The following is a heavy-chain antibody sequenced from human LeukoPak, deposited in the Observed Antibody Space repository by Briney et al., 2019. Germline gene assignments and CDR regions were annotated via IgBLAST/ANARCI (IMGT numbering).Heavy chain of an antibody. CDR3: AGDLNDFWSGKDAFDI. Sequence: GGSLRLSCAASGFTFRSYWMNWVRQAPGKGLEWVANIKQDGSEKYVDSVKGRFTISRDNAKNSLYLQMNSLRAEDTAVYYCAGDLNDFWSGKDAFDIWGQGTMVTVSS. V-gene: IGHV3-7*01. CDR2: IKQDGSEK. J-gene: IGHJ3*02. D-gene: IGHD3-3*01. CDR1: GFTFRSYW.